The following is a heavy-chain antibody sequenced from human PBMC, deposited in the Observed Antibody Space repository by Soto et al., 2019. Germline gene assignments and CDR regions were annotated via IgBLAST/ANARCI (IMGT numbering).Heavy chain of an antibody. Sequence: QVHLVQSGAEVKKPGASVKVSCKGSGYGFTTDGITWVRQAPGQGREWMAWISAHNGNTNYAQKLQCRVTVTRDTSTRTAYMERRSLRADDTAVYYWARGRYGDYWGHGALVNVSS. J-gene: IGHJ4*01. V-gene: IGHV1-18*01. D-gene: IGHD1-1*01. CDR2: ISAHNGNT. CDR1: GYGFTTDG. CDR3: ARGRYGDY.